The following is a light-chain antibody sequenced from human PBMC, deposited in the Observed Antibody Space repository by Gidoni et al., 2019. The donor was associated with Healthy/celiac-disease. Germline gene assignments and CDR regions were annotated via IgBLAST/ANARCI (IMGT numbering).Light chain of an antibody. J-gene: IGLJ2*01. CDR3: SSYTSSSTLV. CDR1: SSYVGGYNY. Sequence: SALTQPASVSGSPGQSITISCTGTSSYVGGYNYVSWYQQHPGKAPKLMIYEVSKRPSGVSNRFSGSKSGNTASLTISGLQAEDEADYYCSSYTSSSTLVFGGGTKLTVL. CDR2: EVS. V-gene: IGLV2-14*01.